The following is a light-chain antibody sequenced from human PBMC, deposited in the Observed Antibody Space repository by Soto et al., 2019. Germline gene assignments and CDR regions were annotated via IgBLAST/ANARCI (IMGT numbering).Light chain of an antibody. V-gene: IGKV1-9*01. J-gene: IGKJ1*01. Sequence: IQLTQSQSSLSASVGDRVTITCRASQGIRSYLTWYQQKPGKAPKVLIYAASTLQTGVPSRFSGSGSGTDFTLTISSLQPEDFATYYCQQYQSDTWTFGQGTKVDI. CDR2: AAS. CDR1: QGIRSY. CDR3: QQYQSDTWT.